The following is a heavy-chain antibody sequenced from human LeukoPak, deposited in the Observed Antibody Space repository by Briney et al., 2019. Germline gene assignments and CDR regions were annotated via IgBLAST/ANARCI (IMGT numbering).Heavy chain of an antibody. V-gene: IGHV3-23*01. CDR3: AKNIYDYVWESYRYAPGYYFDY. D-gene: IGHD3-16*02. J-gene: IGHJ4*02. CDR1: GFTFSSYA. CDR2: ISGSGGST. Sequence: PGGSLRLSCAASGFTFSSYAMSWVRQAPGKGLEWVSAISGSGGSTYYADSVKGRFTISRDNSKNTLYLQMNSLRAEDTAVYYCAKNIYDYVWESYRYAPGYYFDYWGQGTLVTVSS.